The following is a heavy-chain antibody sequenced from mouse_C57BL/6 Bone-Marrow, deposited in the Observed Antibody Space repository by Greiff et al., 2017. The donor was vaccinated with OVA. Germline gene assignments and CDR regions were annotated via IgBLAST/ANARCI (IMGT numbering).Heavy chain of an antibody. CDR1: GFSFNTYA. D-gene: IGHD1-1*01. J-gene: IGHJ1*03. CDR2: IRSKSNNYAT. CDR3: VRSIYYYGSSYWYFDV. Sequence: EVHLVESGGGLVQPKGSLKLSCAASGFSFNTYAMNWVRQAPGKGLEWVARIRSKSNNYATYYADSVKDRFTISRDDSESMLYLQMNNLKTEDTAMYYCVRSIYYYGSSYWYFDVWGTGTTVTVSS. V-gene: IGHV10-1*01.